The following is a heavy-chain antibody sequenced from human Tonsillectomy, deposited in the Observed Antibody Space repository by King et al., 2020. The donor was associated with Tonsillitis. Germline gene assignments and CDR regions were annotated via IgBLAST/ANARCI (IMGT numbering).Heavy chain of an antibody. CDR1: GGSFSGYY. D-gene: IGHD3-3*01. CDR2: INHSGGT. Sequence: HVQLQQWGASLLKPSETLSLPCAVYGGSFSGYYWTWIRQPPGKGLEWIGEINHSGGTNYNPSLKSRVTISVDTSKNQFSLTLSSVTAADTAVYYCARGGGTIFGVIVADSYYYYMDVWGKGTTVTVSS. V-gene: IGHV4-34*01. CDR3: ARGGGTIFGVIVADSYYYYMDV. J-gene: IGHJ6*03.